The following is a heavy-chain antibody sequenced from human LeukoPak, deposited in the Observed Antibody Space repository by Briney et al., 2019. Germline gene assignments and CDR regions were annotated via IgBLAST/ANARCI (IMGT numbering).Heavy chain of an antibody. CDR1: GGSISSYY. V-gene: IGHV4-59*08. CDR2: IYYSGST. Sequence: PSETLSLTCTVSGGSISSYYWSWIRQPPGKGLEWIGYIYYSGSTNYNPSLKSRVTISVDTSKNQFSLKLSSVIAADTAVYYCARQAGLYYFDYWGQGTLVTVSS. J-gene: IGHJ4*02. D-gene: IGHD6-19*01. CDR3: ARQAGLYYFDY.